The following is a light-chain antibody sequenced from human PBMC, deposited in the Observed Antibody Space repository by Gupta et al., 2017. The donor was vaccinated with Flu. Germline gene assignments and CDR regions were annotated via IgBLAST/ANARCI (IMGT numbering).Light chain of an antibody. V-gene: IGKV4-1*01. J-gene: IGKJ2*02. CDR1: QSVLYSSNNKNY. Sequence: DIVLTQSPDSLALSPGERATITCKSSQSVLYSSNNKNYLSWYQQNPGQPPKLLIYWASARESGVPDRFSGSGSGTDFTLTISSLQAEDVAVYYCHQYYSTLWTFGQGTKLEIK. CDR3: HQYYSTLWT. CDR2: WAS.